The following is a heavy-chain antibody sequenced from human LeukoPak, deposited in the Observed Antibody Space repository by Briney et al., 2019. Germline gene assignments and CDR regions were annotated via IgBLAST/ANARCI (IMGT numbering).Heavy chain of an antibody. V-gene: IGHV4-34*01. J-gene: IGHJ6*03. CDR1: GFTFSSYA. CDR2: INHSGST. Sequence: GSLRLSCAASGFTFSSYAMSWIRQPPGKGLEWIGEINHSGSTNYNPSLKSRVTISVDTSKNQFSLKLSSVTAADTAVYYCARGGYSYGSSTGYYMDVWGKGTTVTISS. D-gene: IGHD5-18*01. CDR3: ARGGYSYGSSTGYYMDV.